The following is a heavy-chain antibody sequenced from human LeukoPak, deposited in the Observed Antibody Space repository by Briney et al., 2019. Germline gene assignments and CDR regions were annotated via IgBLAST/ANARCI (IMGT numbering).Heavy chain of an antibody. D-gene: IGHD6-13*01. V-gene: IGHV4-39*01. J-gene: IGHJ4*02. Sequence: PSETLSLTCTVSGGSISSSSYYWGWLRQPPGKGLEWIGAIYYSGSTFYNPSLKSRVTISVDKSKKQFSLQLNSVTAADTAVYYCARRHSSSWTHFDYWGQGTLVTVSS. CDR3: ARRHSSSWTHFDY. CDR1: GGSISSSSYY. CDR2: IYYSGST.